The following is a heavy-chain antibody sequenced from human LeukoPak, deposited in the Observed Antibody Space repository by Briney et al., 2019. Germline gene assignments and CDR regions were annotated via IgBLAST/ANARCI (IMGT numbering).Heavy chain of an antibody. D-gene: IGHD5/OR15-5a*01. Sequence: PSETLSLTCTVSGGSVSIGRYYCSWIRQPPGKGLEWIGYIYYSGSTNYNPSLKSRVTISVDTSKNQFSLKLSSVSAADTAVYYCAIGDAIVSHVDYWGQGTLVTVSS. CDR1: GGSVSIGRYY. V-gene: IGHV4-61*01. CDR3: AIGDAIVSHVDY. J-gene: IGHJ4*02. CDR2: IYYSGST.